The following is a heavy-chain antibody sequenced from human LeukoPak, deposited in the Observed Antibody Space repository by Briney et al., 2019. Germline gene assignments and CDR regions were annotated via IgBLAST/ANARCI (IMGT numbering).Heavy chain of an antibody. J-gene: IGHJ5*02. CDR2: ISSSSSYT. CDR1: GFTFSDYY. CDR3: ARLIAAAGSHWFDP. Sequence: GGSLTLSCAASGFTFSDYYMSWIRQAPGKGLEWVSYISSSSSYTNYADSVKGRFTISRDNAKNSLYLQMNSLRAEDTAVYYCARLIAAAGSHWFDPWGQGTLVTVSS. D-gene: IGHD6-13*01. V-gene: IGHV3-11*03.